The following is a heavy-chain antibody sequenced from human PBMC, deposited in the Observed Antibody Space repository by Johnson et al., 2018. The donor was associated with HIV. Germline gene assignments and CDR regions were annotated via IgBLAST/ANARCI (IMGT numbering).Heavy chain of an antibody. CDR1: GFTFSSYG. J-gene: IGHJ3*02. D-gene: IGHD3-16*01. CDR3: ASLGLDLLVKAPLSVVFDAFDI. CDR2: IWYDGSNK. V-gene: IGHV3-30*19. Sequence: QVQLVESGGGVVQPGRSLRLSCAASGFTFSSYGMHWVRQAPGKGLEWVAVIWYDGSNKYYADSVKGRFTISRDNSKNTLYLQMNSLRAEDTAVYYCASLGLDLLVKAPLSVVFDAFDIWGQGTMVTVSS.